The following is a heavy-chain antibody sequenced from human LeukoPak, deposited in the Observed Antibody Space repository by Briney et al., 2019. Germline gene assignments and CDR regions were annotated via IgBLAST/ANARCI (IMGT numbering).Heavy chain of an antibody. D-gene: IGHD4-17*01. CDR1: GYSFTGYY. J-gene: IGHJ6*03. V-gene: IGHV1-2*06. CDR2: INPNNGAT. Sequence: ASVKVSCKASGYSFTGYYLHWVRQAPGQGLEWMGRINPNNGATNYAQKFRGRVTMTRDTSISTAYMELSRLRSDDTALYYCAKASDYGDYVSVYYYMDVWGKGTTVTVSS. CDR3: AKASDYGDYVSVYYYMDV.